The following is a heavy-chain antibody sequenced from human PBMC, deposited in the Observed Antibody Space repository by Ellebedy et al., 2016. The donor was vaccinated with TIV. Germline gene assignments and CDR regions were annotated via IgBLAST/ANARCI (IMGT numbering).Heavy chain of an antibody. CDR1: GYNFPVYW. D-gene: IGHD7-27*01. CDR2: IDPSPSDSYI. J-gene: IGHJ4*02. CDR3: ARHELGSNAAFDF. Sequence: GESLKISXKASGYNFPVYWITWVRQMPGQGLEWMGRIDPSPSDSYIDYSPSFQGHVTISVDKSITTAYLQWRSLKASDTAMYYCARHELGSNAAFDFWGQGTQLTVSP. V-gene: IGHV5-10-1*01.